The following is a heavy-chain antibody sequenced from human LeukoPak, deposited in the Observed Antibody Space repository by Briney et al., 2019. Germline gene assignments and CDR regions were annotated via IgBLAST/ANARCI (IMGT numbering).Heavy chain of an antibody. D-gene: IGHD6-13*01. CDR3: ARRTYTSSWYVDY. CDR1: GYTFTSYG. Sequence: ASVKVSCKSSGYTFTSYGVTWVRQAPGQGLEWMAWISAYNGNTNYAQNLQDRVTMTTDTSTSTTYMELRSLRSDDTAVYYCARRTYTSSWYVDYWGQGTLVTVSS. CDR2: ISAYNGNT. V-gene: IGHV1-18*01. J-gene: IGHJ4*02.